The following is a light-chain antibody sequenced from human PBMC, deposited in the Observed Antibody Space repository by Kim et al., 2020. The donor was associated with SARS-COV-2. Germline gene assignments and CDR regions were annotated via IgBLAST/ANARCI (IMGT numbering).Light chain of an antibody. Sequence: PGQFVTIPYRRTSSDVIVYNYVSWYQQHPSKAPKLMIYDVSKRPSGVPDRFSGSKSGNTASLTISGLQAEDEADYHCCSYAGSYVVFGGGTQLTVL. J-gene: IGLJ2*01. V-gene: IGLV2-11*01. CDR1: SSDVIVYNY. CDR3: CSYAGSYVV. CDR2: DVS.